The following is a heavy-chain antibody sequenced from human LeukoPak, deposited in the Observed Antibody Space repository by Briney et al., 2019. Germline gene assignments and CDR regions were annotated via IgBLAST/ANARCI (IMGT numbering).Heavy chain of an antibody. CDR3: ARFGDSSDWYFDL. CDR2: ISPKSGDT. J-gene: IGHJ2*01. Sequence: ASVKASCKASGYTFIDYYYIHWVRQAPGQGLEWMGFISPKSGDTNYAQNFQGRVTMTRDTSISTAYMDLGRLRSDDTAVYYCARFGDSSDWYFDLWGRGTLVTVSS. D-gene: IGHD3-22*01. V-gene: IGHV1-2*02. CDR1: GYTFIDYYY.